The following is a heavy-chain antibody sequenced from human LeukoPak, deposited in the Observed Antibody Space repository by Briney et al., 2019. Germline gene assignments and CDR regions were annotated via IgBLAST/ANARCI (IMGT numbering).Heavy chain of an antibody. CDR1: GYSISSGYY. J-gene: IGHJ3*02. CDR3: ARGLGYCSSTSCPTDAFDI. CDR2: IYHSGST. D-gene: IGHD2-2*01. V-gene: IGHV4-38-2*01. Sequence: ASETLSLTCAVSGYSISSGYYWGWIRQPPGKGLEWIGSIYHSGSTCYNPSLKSRVTISVDTSKNQFSLKLSSVTAADTAVYYCARGLGYCSSTSCPTDAFDIWGQGTMVTVSS.